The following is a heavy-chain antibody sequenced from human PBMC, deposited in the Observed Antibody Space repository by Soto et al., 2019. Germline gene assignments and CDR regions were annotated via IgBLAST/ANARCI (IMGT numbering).Heavy chain of an antibody. CDR3: VKSEYGYIVGEF. V-gene: IGHV3-7*03. J-gene: IGHJ4*02. CDR1: GFTFSDTW. D-gene: IGHD3-10*01. Sequence: EVQLVESGGGLVQPGGSLRLSCAASGFTFSDTWMTWVRQAPGKGLEWVANINPDGNGKEYEGSVKGRFTISRDNAKNSLYLQIDSLTAGDTALYYCVKSEYGYIVGEFWGQGTLLTVSS. CDR2: INPDGNGK.